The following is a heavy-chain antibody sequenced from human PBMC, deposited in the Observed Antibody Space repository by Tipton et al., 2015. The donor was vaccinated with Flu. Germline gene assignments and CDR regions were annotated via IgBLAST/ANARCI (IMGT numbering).Heavy chain of an antibody. CDR1: GDSIGSNYY. Sequence: LRLSCSVSGDSIGSNYYWGWIRQPPGKGLQWIGNVHRTGGAYYNPSLTTRVTISVDTSKNQFSLRLTSVTAADTAVYYCARRYYSNYVSEPKNWFDPWGQGALVTVSS. CDR2: VHRTGGA. D-gene: IGHD4-11*01. V-gene: IGHV4-38-2*01. CDR3: ARRYYSNYVSEPKNWFDP. J-gene: IGHJ5*02.